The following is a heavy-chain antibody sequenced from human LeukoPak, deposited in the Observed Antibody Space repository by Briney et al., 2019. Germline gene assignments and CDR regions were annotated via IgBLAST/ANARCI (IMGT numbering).Heavy chain of an antibody. D-gene: IGHD2-21*01. J-gene: IGHJ5*02. Sequence: GGSLRLSCAASGFTFSSYGMSWVRQAPGKGLEWVSGINWNGGSTGYADSVKGRFTISRDNAKNSLYLQMNSLSAEDTAVYYCARERLIGFDPWGQGTLVTVSS. V-gene: IGHV3-20*04. CDR3: ARERLIGFDP. CDR2: INWNGGST. CDR1: GFTFSSYG.